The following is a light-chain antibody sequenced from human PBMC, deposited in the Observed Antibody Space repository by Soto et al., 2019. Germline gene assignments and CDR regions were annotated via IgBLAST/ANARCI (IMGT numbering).Light chain of an antibody. Sequence: EIVLTQSPATLCLSPGERATLSCRASQSVSSTSLAWYQQKPGQAPRLLIYGASSRATGIPDRFSGSGSGTDFTLTISRLEPEDFAVYYCHQYGNYGITFGQGTRLEIK. CDR2: GAS. V-gene: IGKV3-20*01. CDR1: QSVSSTS. J-gene: IGKJ5*01. CDR3: HQYGNYGIT.